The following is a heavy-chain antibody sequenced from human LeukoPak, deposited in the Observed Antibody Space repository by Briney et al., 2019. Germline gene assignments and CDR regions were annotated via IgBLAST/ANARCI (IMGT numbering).Heavy chain of an antibody. J-gene: IGHJ4*02. Sequence: SQTLSLTCAVSGGSINRCGYFWRWIRQPPGRGLGCIEYIYHSGSTYFHPYLKSRVTISVDRSKNQVSLKLSSVTAADTAVYYCARGLDVGDFDYWGQGTVVTVS. CDR2: IYHSGST. V-gene: IGHV4-30-2*01. CDR1: GGSINRCGYF. CDR3: ARGLDVGDFDY.